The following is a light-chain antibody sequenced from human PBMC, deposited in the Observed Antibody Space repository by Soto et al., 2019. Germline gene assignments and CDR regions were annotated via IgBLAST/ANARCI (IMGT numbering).Light chain of an antibody. V-gene: IGLV1-40*01. J-gene: IGLJ2*01. Sequence: QPVLTQPPSVSGAPGQRVTISCTGSTSNIGAGYDVHWYQQLPGTVPKFVIYGNSNRPSGVPDRFSGSKSGTSASLAITGLQAEDEADYYCQSYDSSLSVVVFGGGTQLTVL. CDR1: TSNIGAGYD. CDR2: GNS. CDR3: QSYDSSLSVVV.